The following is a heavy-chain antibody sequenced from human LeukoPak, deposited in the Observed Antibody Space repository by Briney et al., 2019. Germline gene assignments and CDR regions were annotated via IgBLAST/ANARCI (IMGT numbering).Heavy chain of an antibody. J-gene: IGHJ3*02. CDR3: VKDCCSSTGDAFDI. D-gene: IGHD2-2*01. V-gene: IGHV3-30*18. CDR1: GFTFSNFG. Sequence: GGSLRLSCVASGFTFSNFGMHWVRQAPGKGLEWMAVISYDAKVTYYADSVKGRFTISRDNAKNSLYLQMNSLRAEDMALYYCVKDCCSSTGDAFDIWGQGTMVTVSS. CDR2: ISYDAKVT.